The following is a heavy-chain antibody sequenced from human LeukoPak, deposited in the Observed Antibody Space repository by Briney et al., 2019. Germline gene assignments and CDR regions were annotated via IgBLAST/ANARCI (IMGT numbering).Heavy chain of an antibody. Sequence: PGGSLRLSCAASGFTVSSNYMSWVRQAPGKGLEWVSVIYSGGSTYYADSVKGRFTISRDNSKNTLYLQINSLRIEDTAAYYCAREFHYGEPDYWGQGTLVTVSS. CDR1: GFTVSSNY. J-gene: IGHJ4*02. V-gene: IGHV3-53*01. CDR2: IYSGGST. D-gene: IGHD4-17*01. CDR3: AREFHYGEPDY.